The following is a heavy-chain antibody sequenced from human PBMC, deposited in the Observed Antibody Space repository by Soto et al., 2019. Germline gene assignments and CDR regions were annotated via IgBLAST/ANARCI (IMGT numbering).Heavy chain of an antibody. CDR1: GYTFTSYY. V-gene: IGHV1-46*01. Sequence: QVQLVQSGAEVKKPGASVKVSCKASGYTFTSYYLHWVRQAPGQGLEWMGIINPSGGSTSYEQKFQGRVTMTRDTSTSTVYMELSSLRSEDTAVYYCARGPPDNRYFDYWGQGTLVTVSS. J-gene: IGHJ4*02. CDR3: ARGPPDNRYFDY. D-gene: IGHD1-1*01. CDR2: INPSGGST.